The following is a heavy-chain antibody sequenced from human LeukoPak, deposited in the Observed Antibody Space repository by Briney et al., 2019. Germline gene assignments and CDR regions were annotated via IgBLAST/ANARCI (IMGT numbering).Heavy chain of an antibody. Sequence: GGSLRLSCAASGFTFSSYWMHWVRQAPGRGLVWVSRINSDASSRSYADSVKGRFTISRDNAKNTLYLQMNSLRAEDTAVYYCARGGSGWYVGGSFDYWGQGTLVTVSS. CDR1: GFTFSSYW. D-gene: IGHD6-19*01. CDR2: INSDASSR. V-gene: IGHV3-74*01. J-gene: IGHJ4*02. CDR3: ARGGSGWYVGGSFDY.